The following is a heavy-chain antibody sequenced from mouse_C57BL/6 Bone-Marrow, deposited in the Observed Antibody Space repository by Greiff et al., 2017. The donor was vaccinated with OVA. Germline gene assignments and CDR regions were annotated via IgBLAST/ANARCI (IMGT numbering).Heavy chain of an antibody. CDR1: GFTFSSYG. D-gene: IGHD2-1*01. V-gene: IGHV5-6*01. CDR3: ARHGNGNPSYFDY. Sequence: EVKLMESGGDLVKPGGSLKLSCAASGFTFSSYGMSWVRQTPDKRLEWVATISSGGSYTYYPDSVKGRFTISRDNAKNTLYLQMSSLKSEDTAMYYCARHGNGNPSYFDYWGQGTTLTVSS. CDR2: ISSGGSYT. J-gene: IGHJ2*01.